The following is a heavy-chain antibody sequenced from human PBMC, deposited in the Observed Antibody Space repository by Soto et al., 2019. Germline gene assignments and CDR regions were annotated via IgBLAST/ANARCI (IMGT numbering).Heavy chain of an antibody. D-gene: IGHD3-10*01. Sequence: GESLKISCAASGFTFSSYSMNWVRQAPGKGLEWVSYISSSSSTIYYADSVKGRFTISRDNAKNSLYLQMNSLRDEDTAVYYCARATWYYYGSGSYYYFDYWGQGTLVTVSS. J-gene: IGHJ4*02. CDR2: ISSSSSTI. CDR3: ARATWYYYGSGSYYYFDY. CDR1: GFTFSSYS. V-gene: IGHV3-48*02.